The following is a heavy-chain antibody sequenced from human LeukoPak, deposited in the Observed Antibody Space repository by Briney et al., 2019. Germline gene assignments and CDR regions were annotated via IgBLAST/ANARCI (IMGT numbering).Heavy chain of an antibody. CDR2: INHSGST. V-gene: IGHV4-34*01. D-gene: IGHD2-8*02. CDR3: ARGRPDIVRVVVRIRFDP. CDR1: GFTFSDYY. Sequence: KPGGSLRLSCAASGFTFSDYYMSWIRQPPGKGLEWIGEINHSGSTNYNPSLKSRVTISADMSKNQFSLKLSSVTAADTAVYYCARGRPDIVRVVVRIRFDPWGQGTLVTVSS. J-gene: IGHJ5*02.